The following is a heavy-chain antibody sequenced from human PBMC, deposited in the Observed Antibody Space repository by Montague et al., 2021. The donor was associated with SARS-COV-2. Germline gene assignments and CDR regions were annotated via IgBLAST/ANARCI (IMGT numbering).Heavy chain of an antibody. Sequence: SLRLSCAASGFIFRDYTMHWVRQAPGKGLEWVPSITPSSSYIYHADSLKGRFIISRDNAKNSLFLQMNSLRAEDTAVYYCAREVDYEGGGIFDYWGQGTLVAVSS. CDR2: ITPSSSYI. D-gene: IGHD4-17*01. CDR3: AREVDYEGGGIFDY. V-gene: IGHV3-21*01. CDR1: GFIFRDYT. J-gene: IGHJ4*02.